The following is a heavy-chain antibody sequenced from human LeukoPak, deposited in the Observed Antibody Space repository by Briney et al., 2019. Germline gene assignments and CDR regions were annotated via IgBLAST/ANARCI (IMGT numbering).Heavy chain of an antibody. CDR1: GFTFSQAW. V-gene: IGHV3-15*01. J-gene: IGHJ4*02. CDR2: VKSKVHGGAT. D-gene: IGHD3-10*01. CDR3: TTGLGNYYDY. Sequence: PGESLTLSCVASGFTFSQAWMHWVRQAPGKGLEWVGRVKSKVHGGATDYAAPVKGRFTISRDDSANTVYLQMNSLKTEDTALYYCTTGLGNYYDYWGQGTLVTVSS.